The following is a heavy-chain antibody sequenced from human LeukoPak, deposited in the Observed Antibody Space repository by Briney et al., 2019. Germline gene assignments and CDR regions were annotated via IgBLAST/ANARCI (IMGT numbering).Heavy chain of an antibody. Sequence: PSETLSLTCTVSGGSISSSSYYWGWIRQPPGKGLEWIGSIYYSGSTYYNPSLKSRVTMSVGTSKNQFSLNLNSVTAADTAVYYCARVGPAYYYYYYYMDVWGKGTTVTVSS. J-gene: IGHJ6*03. CDR1: GGSISSSSYY. CDR3: ARVGPAYYYYYYYMDV. CDR2: IYYSGST. V-gene: IGHV4-39*07.